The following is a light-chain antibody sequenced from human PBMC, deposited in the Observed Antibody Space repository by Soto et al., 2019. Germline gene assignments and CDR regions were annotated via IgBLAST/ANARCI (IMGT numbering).Light chain of an antibody. CDR3: QHRSAGPLT. J-gene: IGKJ4*01. CDR1: QSGRTY. CDR2: DAS. V-gene: IGKV3-11*01. Sequence: EIVMTQSPATLSLSPGERATLSCRASQSGRTYLAWYQQTLGQAPRLLLFDASQRATGIPARWSGSGSGTDFTRTISNLEPEEFAVYYCQHRSAGPLTFGVGAQVEIK.